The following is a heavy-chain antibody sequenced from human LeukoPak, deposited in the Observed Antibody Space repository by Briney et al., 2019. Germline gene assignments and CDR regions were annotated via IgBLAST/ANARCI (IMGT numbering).Heavy chain of an antibody. D-gene: IGHD3-10*01. CDR3: ARVSGELSCMDV. V-gene: IGHV1-18*01. J-gene: IGHJ6*03. Sequence: EASVKVSCKASGYIFTNYGMSWVRQAPGQGIEWMGWINTNNGNTNYAQNFRDTVTMTTDTSTNTAYMELRSLRSEDTAVYYCARVSGELSCMDVWGKGTTVTISS. CDR1: GYIFTNYG. CDR2: INTNNGNT.